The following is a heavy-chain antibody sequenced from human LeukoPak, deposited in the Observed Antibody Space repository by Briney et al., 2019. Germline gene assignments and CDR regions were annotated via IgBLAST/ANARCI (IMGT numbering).Heavy chain of an antibody. D-gene: IGHD3-22*01. CDR2: IYYSGST. Sequence: SETLSLTCTVSGGSISSYYWSWIRQPPGKGLEWIGYIYYSGSTNYNPSLKGRVTISVDTSKNQFSLKLSSVTAADTAVYSCARGYYYDSSGYYPTFFDYWGQGTLVTVSS. CDR3: ARGYYYDSSGYYPTFFDY. J-gene: IGHJ4*02. V-gene: IGHV4-59*01. CDR1: GGSISSYY.